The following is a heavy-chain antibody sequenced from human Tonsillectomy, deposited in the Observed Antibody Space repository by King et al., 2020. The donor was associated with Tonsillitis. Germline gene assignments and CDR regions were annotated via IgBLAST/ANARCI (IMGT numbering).Heavy chain of an antibody. CDR2: IYYSGST. V-gene: IGHV4-30-4*01. D-gene: IGHD1-26*01. Sequence: MQLQESGPGLVKPSQTLSLTCTVSGGSFSSGDYYWSWIRQPPGKGLEWIGYIYYSGSTYYNPSLKSRVTISLDTSKNQFSLKLSSVTAADTAVYYCAREVGAPRGYFDYWGQGTLVTVSS. CDR3: AREVGAPRGYFDY. CDR1: GGSFSSGDYY. J-gene: IGHJ4*02.